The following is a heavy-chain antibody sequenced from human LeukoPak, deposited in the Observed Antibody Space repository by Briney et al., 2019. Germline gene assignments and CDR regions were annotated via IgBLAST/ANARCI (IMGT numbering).Heavy chain of an antibody. CDR1: GGSISGYY. CDR3: ARRQWFGELLS. J-gene: IGHJ5*02. CDR2: INHSGST. V-gene: IGHV4-34*01. Sequence: SETLSLTCTVSGGSISGYYWSWIRQPPGKGLEWIGEINHSGSTNYNPSLKSRVTISVDTSKNQFSLKLSSVTAADTAVYYCARRQWFGELLSWGQGTLVTVSS. D-gene: IGHD3-10*01.